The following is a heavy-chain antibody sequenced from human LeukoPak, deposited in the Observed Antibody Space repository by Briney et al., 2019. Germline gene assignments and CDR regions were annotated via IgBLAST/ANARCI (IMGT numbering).Heavy chain of an antibody. CDR3: AKAKLWSFFDY. J-gene: IGHJ4*02. V-gene: IGHV3-23*01. CDR1: GFTFDDYG. D-gene: IGHD5-18*01. CDR2: ISGSGGST. Sequence: PGGSLRLSCAASGFTFDDYGMSWVRQAPGKGLEWVSAISGSGGSTYYADSVKGRFTISRDNSKNTLYLQMNSLRAEDTAVYYCAKAKLWSFFDYWGQGTLVTVSS.